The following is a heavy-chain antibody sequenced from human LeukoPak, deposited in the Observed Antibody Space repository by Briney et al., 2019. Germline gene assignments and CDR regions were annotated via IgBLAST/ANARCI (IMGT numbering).Heavy chain of an antibody. Sequence: GGSLRLSCAASGFTFSSYGMHWVRQAPGKGLEWVAFIRYDGSNKYYADSVKGRFTISRDNAKNSLYLQMNSLRAEDTAVYYCARDLSSWDSNDYWGQGTLVTVSS. J-gene: IGHJ4*02. V-gene: IGHV3-30*02. CDR1: GFTFSSYG. D-gene: IGHD6-13*01. CDR3: ARDLSSWDSNDY. CDR2: IRYDGSNK.